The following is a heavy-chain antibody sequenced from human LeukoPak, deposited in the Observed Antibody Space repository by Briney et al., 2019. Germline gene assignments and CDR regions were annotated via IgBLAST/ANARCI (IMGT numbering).Heavy chain of an antibody. Sequence: SQTLSLTCAISGDSVSSNSAAWNWIRQSPSRGLEWLGRTYYRSKWYNDYAVTVKSRITIKPDTSKNQFYLQLNSVPPKDTAVYYCARVGYYYGDYYFDYWGQGTLVTVSS. V-gene: IGHV6-1*01. CDR3: ARVGYYYGDYYFDY. CDR2: TYYRSKWYN. D-gene: IGHD4-17*01. J-gene: IGHJ4*02. CDR1: GDSVSSNSAA.